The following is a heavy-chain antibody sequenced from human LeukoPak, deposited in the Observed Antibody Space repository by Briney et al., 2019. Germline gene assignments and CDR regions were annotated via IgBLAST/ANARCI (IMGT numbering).Heavy chain of an antibody. D-gene: IGHD1-26*01. CDR1: GFAFGSEA. CDR3: AKESLGSGSQYGSYHDY. J-gene: IGHJ4*02. Sequence: GGSLRLSCAVSGFAFGSEAMSWVRQSPARGLEWVASISPGGGTTYYADYVKGRFTISRDNAKNSLYLQMNSLRPEDTAVYYCAKESLGSGSQYGSYHDYWGQGTLVTVSS. CDR2: ISPGGGTT. V-gene: IGHV3-23*01.